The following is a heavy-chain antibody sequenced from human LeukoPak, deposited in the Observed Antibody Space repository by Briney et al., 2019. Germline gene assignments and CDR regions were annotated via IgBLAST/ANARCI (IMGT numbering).Heavy chain of an antibody. CDR1: GFTFSNYW. CDR2: IKEDGSDE. V-gene: IGHV3-7*01. Sequence: GGSLRLSCAASGFTFSNYWMNWVRQAPGKGLEWVASIKEDGSDEYYVDSVKGRFITSRDNTKSSLYLQMNSLRAEDTAVYYCASRGRAIWGQGTMVTVSS. D-gene: IGHD3-16*01. J-gene: IGHJ3*02. CDR3: ASRGRAI.